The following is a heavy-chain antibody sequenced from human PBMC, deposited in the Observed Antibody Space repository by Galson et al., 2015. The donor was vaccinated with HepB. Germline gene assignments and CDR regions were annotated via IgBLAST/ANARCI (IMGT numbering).Heavy chain of an antibody. CDR3: AKEKRLYGNYGYFDC. J-gene: IGHJ4*02. CDR1: GFTFSSYA. V-gene: IGHV3-30*04. Sequence: SLRLSCAASGFTFSSYAMHWVRQAPGKGLEWVAVISYDGSNKSYGDSVKGRFTISRDNSRNTLYLQMNSLTPEDTAVYYCAKEKRLYGNYGYFDCWGQGALVTVSS. CDR2: ISYDGSNK. D-gene: IGHD3-10*01.